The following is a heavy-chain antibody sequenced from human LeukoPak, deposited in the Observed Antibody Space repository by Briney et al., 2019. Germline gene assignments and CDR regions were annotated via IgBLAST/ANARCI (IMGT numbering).Heavy chain of an antibody. CDR3: AKRNEGNLDY. V-gene: IGHV3-30*18. CDR2: ISYDGSNK. CDR1: GFTFSRYA. D-gene: IGHD1-1*01. Sequence: GGSLRLPCAASGFTFSRYAMHWVRQAPGKGLEWVTFISYDGSNKDYADSVKGRFTISRDNSKNTLYLQMNSLRAEDTAVYYCAKRNEGNLDYWGQGTLVTVSS. J-gene: IGHJ4*02.